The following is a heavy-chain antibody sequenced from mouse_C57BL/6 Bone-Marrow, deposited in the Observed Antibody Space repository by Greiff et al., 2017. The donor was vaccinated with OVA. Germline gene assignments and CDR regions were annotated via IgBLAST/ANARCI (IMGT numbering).Heavy chain of an antibody. D-gene: IGHD1-1*01. CDR2: IDPSDSET. V-gene: IGHV1-52*01. CDR1: GYTFTSYW. J-gene: IGHJ2*01. Sequence: QVQLQQPGAELVRPGSSVKLSCKASGYTFTSYWMHWVKQRPIQGLEWIGNIDPSDSETHYNQKFKDKATLTVDKSSSTAYMQLSSLTSEDSAVYYCARGIYYYGSSYYFDYWGQGTTLTVSS. CDR3: ARGIYYYGSSYYFDY.